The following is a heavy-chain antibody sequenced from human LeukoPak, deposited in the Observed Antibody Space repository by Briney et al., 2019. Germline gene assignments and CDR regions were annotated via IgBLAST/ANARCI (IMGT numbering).Heavy chain of an antibody. CDR2: IYTSGST. CDR3: ARSMVRGVIMWYYFDY. CDR1: GGSISSYY. Sequence: SETLSLTCTVSGGSISSYYWSWIRQPAGKGLEWIGRIYTSGSTNYNPSPKSRVTMSVDTSKNQFSLKLSSVTAADTAVYYCARSMVRGVIMWYYFDYWGQGTLVTVSS. J-gene: IGHJ4*02. D-gene: IGHD3-10*01. V-gene: IGHV4-4*07.